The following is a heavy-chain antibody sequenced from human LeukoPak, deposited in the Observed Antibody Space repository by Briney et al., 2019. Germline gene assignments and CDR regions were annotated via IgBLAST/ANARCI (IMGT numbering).Heavy chain of an antibody. CDR1: GGSISSYY. D-gene: IGHD3-9*01. V-gene: IGHV4-4*07. J-gene: IGHJ4*02. Sequence: SETLSLTCTVSGGSISSYYWSWIRQPAGKGLEWIGRIYTSGSTNYNPSLKSRVTMSVDTSKNQFSLKLTSVTAADTAVYYCARDFRSAGYFFGFDYWGQGTLVTVSS. CDR3: ARDFRSAGYFFGFDY. CDR2: IYTSGST.